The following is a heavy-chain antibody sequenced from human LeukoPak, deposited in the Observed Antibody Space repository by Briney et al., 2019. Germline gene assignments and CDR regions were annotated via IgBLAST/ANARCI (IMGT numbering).Heavy chain of an antibody. CDR2: ISSGSSYI. D-gene: IGHD3-16*01. CDR3: AKDFYRLGEFDAFDN. J-gene: IGHJ3*02. V-gene: IGHV3-21*04. Sequence: GGSLRLSCAASGFTFSSYTMNWVRQAPGKGLEWVSIISSGSSYIHYADSVKGRFTISGDNAKNSLYLQMNSLRVEDTALYYCAKDFYRLGEFDAFDNWGQGTMVTVSS. CDR1: GFTFSSYT.